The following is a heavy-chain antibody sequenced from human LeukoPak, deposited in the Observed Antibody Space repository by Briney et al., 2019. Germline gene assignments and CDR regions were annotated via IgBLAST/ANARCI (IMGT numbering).Heavy chain of an antibody. J-gene: IGHJ4*02. CDR3: AKRGVVIRVILVGFHKEAYYFDS. D-gene: IGHD3-10*01. V-gene: IGHV3-23*01. CDR1: GFTVSFNY. Sequence: GGSLRLSCAASGFTVSFNYMSWVRQAPGKGLEWVAGLSGSGGGTNYADSVKGRFTISRDNAKNTLYLQMNSLRAEDTAVYFCAKRGVVIRVILVGFHKEAYYFDSWGQGALVTVSS. CDR2: LSGSGGGT.